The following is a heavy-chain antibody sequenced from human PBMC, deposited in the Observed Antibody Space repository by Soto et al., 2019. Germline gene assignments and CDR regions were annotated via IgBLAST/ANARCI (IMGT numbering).Heavy chain of an antibody. D-gene: IGHD3-10*01. CDR3: ARYGSGSYYNVAPIPYNWFDP. Sequence: SETLSLTCAVSGGSISSGGYSWSWIRQPPGKGLEWIGYIYHSGSTYYNPSLKSRVTISVDRSKNQFSLKLSSVTAADTAVYYCARYGSGSYYNVAPIPYNWFDPWGQGTLVTVSS. CDR1: GGSISSGGYS. V-gene: IGHV4-30-2*01. CDR2: IYHSGST. J-gene: IGHJ5*02.